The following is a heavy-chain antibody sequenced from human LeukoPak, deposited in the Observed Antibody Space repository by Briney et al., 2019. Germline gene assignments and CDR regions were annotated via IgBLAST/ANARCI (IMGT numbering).Heavy chain of an antibody. D-gene: IGHD3-10*02. J-gene: IGHJ4*02. CDR2: IYHSGST. CDR3: ARARRGMFGELLYAFDY. Sequence: SETLSLTCTVSGYSISSGYYWGWIRQPPGKGLEWIGTIYHSGSTYYNPSLKSRVTISVDTSKDQFSLKLSSVTAADTAVYYCARARRGMFGELLYAFDYWGQGTLVTVSS. V-gene: IGHV4-38-2*02. CDR1: GYSISSGYY.